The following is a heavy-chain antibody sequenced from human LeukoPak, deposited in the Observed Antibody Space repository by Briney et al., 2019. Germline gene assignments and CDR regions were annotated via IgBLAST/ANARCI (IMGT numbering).Heavy chain of an antibody. Sequence: PGGSLRLSCGASGFIFSSSWMSWVRQAPGKGLEWVANIKEDGSEKYYVDSVKGRFTISRDNAKNSLYLQMNSLRVEDTAVYYCARDETWGQGTLVTVSS. V-gene: IGHV3-7*04. CDR3: ARDET. CDR2: IKEDGSEK. CDR1: GFIFSSSW. J-gene: IGHJ5*02.